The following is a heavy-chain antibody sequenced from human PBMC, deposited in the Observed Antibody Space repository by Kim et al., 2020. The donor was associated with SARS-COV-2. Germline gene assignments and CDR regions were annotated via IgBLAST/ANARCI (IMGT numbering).Heavy chain of an antibody. Sequence: PSLESRVTISVDTSKNQFSLKLSSVTAADTAVYYCARGDTRYYYYYMDVWGKGTTVTVSS. CDR3: ARGDTRYYYYYMDV. V-gene: IGHV4-34*01. J-gene: IGHJ6*03.